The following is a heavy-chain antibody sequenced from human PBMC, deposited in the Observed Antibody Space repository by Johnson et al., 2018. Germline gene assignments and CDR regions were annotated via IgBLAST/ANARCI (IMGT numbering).Heavy chain of an antibody. V-gene: IGHV3-48*01. CDR3: ARGGTSMVLGVIISYYYMDV. J-gene: IGHJ6*03. CDR1: GFTFSSYS. D-gene: IGHD3-10*01. Sequence: VQLVESGGGLVQPGGSLRLSCAASGFTFSSYSMNWVHQAPGKGLEWVSYISSSSSTIYYADSVKGRFTISRDNSKSTLYLQMNSLRAEDTAVYYCARGGTSMVLGVIISYYYMDVWGKGTTVTGSS. CDR2: ISSSSSTI.